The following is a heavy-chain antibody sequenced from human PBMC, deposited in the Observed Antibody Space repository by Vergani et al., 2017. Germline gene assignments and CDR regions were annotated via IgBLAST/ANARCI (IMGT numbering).Heavy chain of an antibody. Sequence: QVQLVQSGAEVKKPGASVKVSCKASGYTFTSYGISWVRQAPGQGLEGMGWISAYNGNTNYAQKLQGRVTMTTDTSTSTAYMELRSLRSDDTAVYYCARWRIAVAGFRGDYYYGMDVWGQGTTVTVSS. J-gene: IGHJ6*02. V-gene: IGHV1-18*01. CDR1: GYTFTSYG. CDR2: ISAYNGNT. D-gene: IGHD6-19*01. CDR3: ARWRIAVAGFRGDYYYGMDV.